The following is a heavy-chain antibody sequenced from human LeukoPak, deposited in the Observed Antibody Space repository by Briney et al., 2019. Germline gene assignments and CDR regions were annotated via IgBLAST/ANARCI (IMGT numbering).Heavy chain of an antibody. D-gene: IGHD7-27*01. CDR1: GFTFSSYW. CDR2: IKQDGSEK. J-gene: IGHJ4*02. CDR3: ARGGLKLGNRVDY. V-gene: IGHV3-7*01. Sequence: GGSLRLSCAASGFTFSSYWMSWVRQAPGKGLEWVANIKQDGSEKYYVDSVKGRFTISRDNAKNSLYLQMNSLRAEDTAVYYCARGGLKLGNRVDYWGQGTLVTVSS.